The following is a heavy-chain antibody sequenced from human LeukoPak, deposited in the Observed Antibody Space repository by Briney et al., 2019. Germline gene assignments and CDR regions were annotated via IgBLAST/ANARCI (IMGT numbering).Heavy chain of an antibody. CDR1: GGSISSYY. Sequence: SETLSLTCTVSGGSISSYYWSWIRQPPGKGLEWIGYIYYSGSTNYNPSLKSRVTISVDTSKNQFSLKLSSVTAADTAVYYCARGDRYYDISTGYYSGADYYYYGMDVWGQGTTVTVSS. CDR3: ARGDRYYDISTGYYSGADYYYYGMDV. V-gene: IGHV4-59*01. D-gene: IGHD3-9*01. J-gene: IGHJ6*02. CDR2: IYYSGST.